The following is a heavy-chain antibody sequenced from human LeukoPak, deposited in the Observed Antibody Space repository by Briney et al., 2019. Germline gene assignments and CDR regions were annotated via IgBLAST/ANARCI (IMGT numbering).Heavy chain of an antibody. CDR3: ARDSGVAYSSVDY. CDR1: GFTFSSYS. D-gene: IGHD6-19*01. CDR2: ISSSSSYI. Sequence: GGPLRLSCAASGFTFSSYSMNWVRQAPGKGLEWVSSISSSSSYIYYAGSVKGRFTISRDNAKNSLYLQMNSLRAEDTAVYYCARDSGVAYSSVDYWGQGTLVTVSS. V-gene: IGHV3-21*01. J-gene: IGHJ4*02.